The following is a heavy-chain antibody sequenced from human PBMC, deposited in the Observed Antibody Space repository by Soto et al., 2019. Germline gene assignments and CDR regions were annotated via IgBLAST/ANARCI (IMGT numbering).Heavy chain of an antibody. CDR1: GFTFSDYY. V-gene: IGHV3-11*03. CDR2: ISSSSSYT. D-gene: IGHD3-10*01. J-gene: IGHJ6*02. CDR3: AIDFPIELDTMVREFTPYGMDV. Sequence: GGSLRLSCAASGFTFSDYYMSWIRQAPGKGLEWVSYISSSSSYTNYADSVKGRFTISRDNAKNSLYLQMNSLRAEDTAVYYCAIDFPIELDTMVREFTPYGMDVWGQGTTVTVSS.